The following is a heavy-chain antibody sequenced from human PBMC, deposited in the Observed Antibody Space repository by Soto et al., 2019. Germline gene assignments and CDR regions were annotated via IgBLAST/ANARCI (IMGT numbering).Heavy chain of an antibody. CDR1: GIKFDSYG. CDR3: VRTACLSDNCSYRGVR. CDR2: ISFDGNEK. D-gene: IGHD1-1*01. Sequence: QDQLVQSGGGAVQPGGSLRLSCEVSGIKFDSYGMHWVRQAPGKGLEWVAVISFDGNEKHYADSVKGRFTISRDNSRNTLSLQMSSLRAADTAVYYCVRTACLSDNCSYRGVRWGQGTLVSVSS. J-gene: IGHJ4*02. V-gene: IGHV3-33*03.